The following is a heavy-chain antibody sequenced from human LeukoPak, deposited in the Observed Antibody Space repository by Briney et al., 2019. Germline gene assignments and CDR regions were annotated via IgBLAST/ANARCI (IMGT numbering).Heavy chain of an antibody. CDR2: MTPSNGHT. V-gene: IGHV1-8*01. D-gene: IGHD1-1*01. CDR3: ARERPLNWNLGFDP. J-gene: IGHJ5*02. CDR1: GYNFNSYD. Sequence: ASVKVSCKTSGYNFNSYDINWVRQATGQGLEWMGWMTPSNGHTGYARKFQGRVTMTRDTSTSTVYMELSSLKSEDTAVYYCARERPLNWNLGFDPWGQGTLVTVSS.